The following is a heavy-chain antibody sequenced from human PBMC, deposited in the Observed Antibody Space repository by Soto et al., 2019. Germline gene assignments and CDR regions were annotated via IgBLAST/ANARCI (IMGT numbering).Heavy chain of an antibody. CDR3: ARWSYLDY. V-gene: IGHV3-23*01. Sequence: LSCAVSAISLGSYALSWVRQAPGKGLEWVSTISGSDGKTFYADSVKGRFSISRDTSQNTLYLQMNSLRADDTAIYYCARWSYLDYWGQGT. D-gene: IGHD3-3*01. J-gene: IGHJ4*02. CDR2: ISGSDGKT. CDR1: AISLGSYA.